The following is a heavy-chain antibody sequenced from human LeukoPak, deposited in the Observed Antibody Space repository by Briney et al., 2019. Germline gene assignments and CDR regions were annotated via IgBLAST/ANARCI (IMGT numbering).Heavy chain of an antibody. CDR1: GGSISNYY. CDR2: IYTSGST. CDR3: ARDHGPKWLPLS. V-gene: IGHV4-4*07. J-gene: IGHJ5*02. D-gene: IGHD5-12*01. Sequence: SETLSLTCTVSGGSISNYYWNWVRQPAGMGLEWLGRIYTSGSTNYNPSLKSRVTMSVDTSKNQFSLKLSSVTAADTAVYYCARDHGPKWLPLSWGQGTLVTVSS.